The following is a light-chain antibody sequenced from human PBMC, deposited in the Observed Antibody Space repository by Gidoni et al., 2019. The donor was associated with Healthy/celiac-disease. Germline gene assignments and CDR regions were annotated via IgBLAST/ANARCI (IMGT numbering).Light chain of an antibody. CDR1: QSVSSSY. V-gene: IGKV3-20*01. CDR2: GAS. J-gene: IGKJ1*01. Sequence: EIVFTQSPVTLSLSPGERATLSCRASQSVSSSYLAWYQQKPGQAPRLLIYGASSRATGIPDSFSGSGSGTDFTLTISRLEPEDFAVYYCQQYGSSPPAWTFGQGTKVEIK. CDR3: QQYGSSPPAWT.